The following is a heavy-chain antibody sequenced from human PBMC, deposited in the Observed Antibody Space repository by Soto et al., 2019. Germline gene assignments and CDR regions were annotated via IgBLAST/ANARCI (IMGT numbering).Heavy chain of an antibody. V-gene: IGHV1-69*12. CDR3: ARESRYCSGGSCYFLPGIDY. Sequence: QVQLVQSGAEVKKPCSSVKVSCKASGGTFSSYAISWVRQAPGQGLEWMGGIIPIFGTANYAQKFQGRVTITADESTSTDYMSLSSLRSEDTAVYYCARESRYCSGGSCYFLPGIDYWGQGTLVTVSS. CDR2: IIPIFGTA. D-gene: IGHD2-15*01. J-gene: IGHJ4*02. CDR1: GGTFSSYA.